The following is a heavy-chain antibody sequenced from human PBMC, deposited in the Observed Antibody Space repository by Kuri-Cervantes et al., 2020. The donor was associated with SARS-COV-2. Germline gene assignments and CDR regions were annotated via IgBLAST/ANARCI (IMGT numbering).Heavy chain of an antibody. CDR1: GFTFSSYG. V-gene: IGHV3-30*02. Sequence: GGSLRLSCAASGFTFSSYGMHWVRQAPGKGLEWVAFIRYDGSNKYYADSVKGRLTISRDNSKNTLYLQMNSLRAEDTAVYYCAKDLSGSSAFDYWGQGTLVTVSS. D-gene: IGHD1-26*01. CDR3: AKDLSGSSAFDY. CDR2: IRYDGSNK. J-gene: IGHJ4*02.